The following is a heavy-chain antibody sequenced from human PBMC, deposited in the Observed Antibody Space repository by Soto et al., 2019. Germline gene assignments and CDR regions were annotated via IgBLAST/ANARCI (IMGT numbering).Heavy chain of an antibody. D-gene: IGHD3-22*01. V-gene: IGHV4-39*01. CDR3: AGGRSSSGYPGTDY. Sequence: SETLSLTCTVSGGSVSSSSYYWGWIRQPPGKGLEWIGSIYYSGSTYYNPSLKSRVTISVDTSKNQFSLKLSSVTAADTAVYYCAGGRSSSGYPGTDYWGQGTLVTVSS. J-gene: IGHJ4*02. CDR1: GGSVSSSSYY. CDR2: IYYSGST.